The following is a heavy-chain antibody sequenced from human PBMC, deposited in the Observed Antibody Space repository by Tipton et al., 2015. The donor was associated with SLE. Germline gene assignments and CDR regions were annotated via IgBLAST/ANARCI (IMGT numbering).Heavy chain of an antibody. CDR3: ARDRGQYIVVVPAAPDAFDI. V-gene: IGHV4-30-2*01. D-gene: IGHD2-2*01. CDR2: IYHSGST. CDR1: GDSLSSGDYS. J-gene: IGHJ3*02. Sequence: TLSLTCAVSGDSLSSGDYSWTWIRQPPGKGLGWIGYIYHSGSTYYNPSLKSRATISEDTPKNQFSLRMTSVTAADTAVYYCARDRGQYIVVVPAAPDAFDIWGQGTMVTVSS.